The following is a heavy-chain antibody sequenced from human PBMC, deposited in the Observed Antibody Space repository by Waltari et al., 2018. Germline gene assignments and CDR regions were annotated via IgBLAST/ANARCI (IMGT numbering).Heavy chain of an antibody. CDR3: AITLAYCGGDCYFDY. Sequence: QLQLQESGPGLVKPSETLSLTCTVSGGSISSSSYYWGCIRQPPGKGLEWIGSIYYSGSTYYNPSLKSRVTISVDTSKNQFSLKLSSVTAADTAVYYCAITLAYCGGDCYFDYWGQGTLVTVSS. CDR2: IYYSGST. CDR1: GGSISSSSYY. V-gene: IGHV4-39*01. J-gene: IGHJ4*02. D-gene: IGHD2-21*02.